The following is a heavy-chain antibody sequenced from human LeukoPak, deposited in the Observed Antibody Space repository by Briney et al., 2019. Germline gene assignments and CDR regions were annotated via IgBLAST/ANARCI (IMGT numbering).Heavy chain of an antibody. V-gene: IGHV4-59*01. CDR2: IDDSGST. J-gene: IGHJ4*02. CDR1: GGSISSYY. Sequence: SETLSLTCIVSGGSISSYYWSWIRQPPGKGLEWIGFIDDSGSTNYNSSLKSRLTMSVDTSKNQFSLKLSSVTAADTAVYYCAREMYSGYDFGMFEYYSDYWGQGTLVTVSS. CDR3: AREMYSGYDFGMFEYYSDY. D-gene: IGHD5-12*01.